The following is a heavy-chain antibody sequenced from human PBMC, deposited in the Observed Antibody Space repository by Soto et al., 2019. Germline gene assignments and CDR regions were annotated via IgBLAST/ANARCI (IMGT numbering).Heavy chain of an antibody. Sequence: GSLRLSCAASGFTFSSYGMHWVRQAPGKGLEWVAVISYDGSNKYYADSVKGRFTISRDNSKNTLYLQMNSLRAEDTAVYYCANSQAVAGTDIDYWGQGTLVTVSS. CDR2: ISYDGSNK. J-gene: IGHJ4*02. CDR3: ANSQAVAGTDIDY. V-gene: IGHV3-30*18. CDR1: GFTFSSYG. D-gene: IGHD6-19*01.